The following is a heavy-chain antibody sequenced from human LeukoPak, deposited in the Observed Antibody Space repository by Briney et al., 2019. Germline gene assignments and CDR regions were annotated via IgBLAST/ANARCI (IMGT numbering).Heavy chain of an antibody. Sequence: RTGESLKISCKGSGYRFTSYWIGWVRQMPGKGLEWMGIIYPGDSDTRYSPSFQGQVTISADKSISTAYLQCSSLKASDTAMYYCARRGYSGSYYFDYWGQGTLVTVSS. CDR1: GYRFTSYW. D-gene: IGHD1-26*01. V-gene: IGHV5-51*01. CDR2: IYPGDSDT. J-gene: IGHJ4*02. CDR3: ARRGYSGSYYFDY.